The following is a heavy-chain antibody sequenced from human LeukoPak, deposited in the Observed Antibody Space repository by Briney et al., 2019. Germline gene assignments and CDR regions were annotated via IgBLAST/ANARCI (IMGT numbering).Heavy chain of an antibody. CDR3: AREQYSSGWYYFDY. V-gene: IGHV3-7*01. J-gene: IGHJ4*02. D-gene: IGHD6-19*01. Sequence: GGSLRLSCAASGFTFSSYWMSWVRQAPGKGLEWVANIKQDGSEKYYVDSVKGRFTISRDNAKNSLYLQMNSLRAEDTAVYYCAREQYSSGWYYFDYWGQGTLVTVSS. CDR1: GFTFSSYW. CDR2: IKQDGSEK.